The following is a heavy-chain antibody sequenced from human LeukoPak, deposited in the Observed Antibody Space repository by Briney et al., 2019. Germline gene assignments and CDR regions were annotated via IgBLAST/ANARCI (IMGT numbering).Heavy chain of an antibody. CDR3: ARDLGGADFDY. CDR2: ISSSSSTI. V-gene: IGHV3-48*04. CDR1: GFTFSSYA. Sequence: GGSLRLSCAASGFTFSSYAMHWVRQAPGKGLEWVSYISSSSSTIYYADSVKGRFTISRDNAKNSLYLQMNSLRAEDTAVYYCARDLGGADFDYWGQGTLVTVSS. J-gene: IGHJ4*02. D-gene: IGHD3-16*01.